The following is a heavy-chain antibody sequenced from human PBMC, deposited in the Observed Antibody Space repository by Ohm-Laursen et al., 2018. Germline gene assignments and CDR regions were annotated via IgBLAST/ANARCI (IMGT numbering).Heavy chain of an antibody. J-gene: IGHJ5*02. D-gene: IGHD4-17*01. CDR2: IYYSGST. CDR1: GASISSEY. V-gene: IGHV4-59*01. CDR3: ASHYGDYLGWFDP. Sequence: SETLSLTCTVSGASISSEYWTWIRQPPGKGLEWIGYIYYSGSTNYNPSLKSRVTISVDTSKNQFSLKLSSVTAADTAVYYCASHYGDYLGWFDPWGQGTLVTVSS.